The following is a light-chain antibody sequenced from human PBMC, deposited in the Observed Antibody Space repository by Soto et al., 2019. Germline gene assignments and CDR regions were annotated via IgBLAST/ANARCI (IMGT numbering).Light chain of an antibody. Sequence: VLTQSPVTLSLSPGDRATLSCRASQSVSTYLAWYRQVPGQPPRLLIYDTTNRAAGIPPRFSGSRSGTDFTLNISSVEPEDFALYYCQQRNTFGQGTRLEIK. J-gene: IGKJ5*01. CDR1: QSVSTY. V-gene: IGKV3-11*01. CDR3: QQRNT. CDR2: DTT.